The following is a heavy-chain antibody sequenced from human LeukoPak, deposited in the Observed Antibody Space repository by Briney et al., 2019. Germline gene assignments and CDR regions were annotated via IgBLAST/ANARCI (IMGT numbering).Heavy chain of an antibody. CDR3: ARSKDAYYYDSSGSRFDY. CDR2: IILIFGTA. J-gene: IGHJ4*02. V-gene: IGHV1-69*13. Sequence: VKVSCKASGGTFSSYAISWVRQAPGQGLEWMGGIILIFGTANYAQKFQGRVTITADESTSTAYMELSSLRSEDTAVYYCARSKDAYYYDSSGSRFDYWGQGTLVTVSS. CDR1: GGTFSSYA. D-gene: IGHD3-22*01.